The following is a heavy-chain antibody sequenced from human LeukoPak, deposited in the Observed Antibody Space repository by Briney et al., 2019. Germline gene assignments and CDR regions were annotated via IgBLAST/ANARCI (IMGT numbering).Heavy chain of an antibody. Sequence: SETLSLTCTVSGGSISSSSYYWGWIRQPPGKGLEWIGSIYYSGSTNYNPSLKSRVTISVDTSKNQFSLKLSSVTAADTAVYYCAREGSFRYYDSSGYLFDYWGQGTLVTVSS. CDR2: IYYSGST. CDR3: AREGSFRYYDSSGYLFDY. CDR1: GGSISSSSYY. V-gene: IGHV4-39*07. J-gene: IGHJ4*02. D-gene: IGHD3-22*01.